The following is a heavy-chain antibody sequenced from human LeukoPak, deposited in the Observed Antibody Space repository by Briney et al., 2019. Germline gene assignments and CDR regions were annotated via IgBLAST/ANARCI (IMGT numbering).Heavy chain of an antibody. CDR3: TRGRIHLWLYYGMDV. J-gene: IGHJ6*02. CDR2: VRSKAYGGTV. Sequence: GGSLRLSYSAAGFTFGDHSMSWVRLARGKGLEWVGFVRSKAYGGTVEYAASVKGRFNISRDDSKSIAYLQMNSLKTEVSALYYCTRGRIHLWLYYGMDVWGQGTTVIVSS. CDR1: GFTFGDHS. V-gene: IGHV3-49*04. D-gene: IGHD5-18*01.